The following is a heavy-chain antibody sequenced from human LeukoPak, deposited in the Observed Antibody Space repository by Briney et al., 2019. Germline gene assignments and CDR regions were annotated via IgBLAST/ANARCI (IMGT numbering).Heavy chain of an antibody. CDR2: IKPDGSEK. Sequence: PGGSLRLSCAASGVTFSSYWMSWVRQAPGKGLEWVANIKPDGSEKYYVDSVKGRFTISRDNAKNSLYLQMNSLRAEDTAVYYCACAYWPRETVVTVSS. V-gene: IGHV3-7*01. J-gene: IGHJ4*02. CDR1: GVTFSSYW. CDR3: ACAY.